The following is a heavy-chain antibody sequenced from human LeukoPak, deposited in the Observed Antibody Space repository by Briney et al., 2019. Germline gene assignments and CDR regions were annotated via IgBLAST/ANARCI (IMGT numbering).Heavy chain of an antibody. V-gene: IGHV3-33*03. CDR3: AMSMARTYYYYGMDV. D-gene: IGHD2/OR15-2a*01. Sequence: GGSLRLTCAASGFIFSSTGMHWVRQAPGKGLEWVAVIWFDGGNKYYADSVKGRFTISRDNAKNSLYLQMNSLRAEDTALYYCAMSMARTYYYYGMDVWGQGTTVTVSS. J-gene: IGHJ6*02. CDR2: IWFDGGNK. CDR1: GFIFSSTG.